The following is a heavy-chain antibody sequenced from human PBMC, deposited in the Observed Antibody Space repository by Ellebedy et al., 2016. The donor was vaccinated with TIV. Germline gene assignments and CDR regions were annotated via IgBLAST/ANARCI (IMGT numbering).Heavy chain of an antibody. J-gene: IGHJ4*02. CDR1: GFSFSNYA. CDR3: ARDDEYRLLD. Sequence: GESLKISCEASGFSFSNYAMHWVRQAPGKGLEWVALISHDETVENYAHSVKGRFTISRDNSKNTLYLQMNSLRAEDTAVYYCARDDEYRLLDWGQGTQVTVSS. D-gene: IGHD2-2*01. CDR2: ISHDETVE. V-gene: IGHV3-33*08.